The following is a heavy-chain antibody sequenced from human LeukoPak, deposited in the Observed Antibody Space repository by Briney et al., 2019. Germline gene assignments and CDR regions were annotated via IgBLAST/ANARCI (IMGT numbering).Heavy chain of an antibody. Sequence: ASVKVSCKASGYTFTSYDINWVRQATGQGLEWMGWMNPNSGNTGYAQKFQGRVTITRNTSISTAYMELSSLRSEDTAVYYCARGYRRTSGSYHRRGYQGADYWGQGTLVTVSS. V-gene: IGHV1-8*03. CDR2: MNPNSGNT. J-gene: IGHJ4*02. D-gene: IGHD1-26*01. CDR3: ARGYRRTSGSYHRRGYQGADY. CDR1: GYTFTSYD.